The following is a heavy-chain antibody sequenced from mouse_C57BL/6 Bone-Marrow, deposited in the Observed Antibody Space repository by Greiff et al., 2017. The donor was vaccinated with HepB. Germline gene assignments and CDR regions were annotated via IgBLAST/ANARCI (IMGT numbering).Heavy chain of an antibody. Sequence: VQLQQSGAELVKPGASVKMSCKASGYTFTSYWITWVKQRPGQGLEWIGDIYPGSGSTNYNEKFKSKATLTVDTSSSTAYMQLSSLTSEDSAVYYCARDDYDPYAMDYWGQGTSVTVSS. CDR1: GYTFTSYW. CDR3: ARDDYDPYAMDY. CDR2: IYPGSGST. D-gene: IGHD2-4*01. J-gene: IGHJ4*01. V-gene: IGHV1-55*01.